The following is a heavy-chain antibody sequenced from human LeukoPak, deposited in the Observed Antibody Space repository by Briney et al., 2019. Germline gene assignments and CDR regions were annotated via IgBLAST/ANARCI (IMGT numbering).Heavy chain of an antibody. D-gene: IGHD6-19*01. J-gene: IGHJ2*01. CDR1: GFTFSSYG. CDR3: AKDLGGGSGCYDL. Sequence: GRSLRLTCAASGFTFSSYGMHWVRQAPGKGLEWVASISYDGSSKYYADSVQGRFTISRDNSKNTLYLQMNSLRAEDTAVYYCAKDLGGGSGCYDLWGRGTLVTVSS. CDR2: ISYDGSSK. V-gene: IGHV3-30*18.